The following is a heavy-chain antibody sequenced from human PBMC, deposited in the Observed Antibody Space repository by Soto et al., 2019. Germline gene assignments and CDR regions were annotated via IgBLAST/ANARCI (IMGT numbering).Heavy chain of an antibody. CDR2: IYPGDSDT. Sequence: PWEPLQNSCKGSGYSCTSYWIGWVRQMPGKGLEWMGIIYPGDSDTRYSPSFQGQVTISADKSISTAYLQWSSLKASDTAMYYCARSEGIAVAGYAFDIWGQGTMVTVSS. D-gene: IGHD6-19*01. V-gene: IGHV5-51*01. CDR1: GYSCTSYW. CDR3: ARSEGIAVAGYAFDI. J-gene: IGHJ3*02.